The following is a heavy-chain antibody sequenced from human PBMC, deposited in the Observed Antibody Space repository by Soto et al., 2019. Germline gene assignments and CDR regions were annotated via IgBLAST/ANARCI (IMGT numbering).Heavy chain of an antibody. CDR1: GFTFSSYG. V-gene: IGHV3-30*18. CDR3: AKGGDDFWSSYFYYYYGMDV. J-gene: IGHJ6*02. D-gene: IGHD3-3*01. Sequence: LRLSCAASGFTFSSYGMHWVRQAPGKGLEWVAVISYDGSNKYYADSVKGRFTISRDNSKNTLYLQMNSLRAEDTAVYYCAKGGDDFWSSYFYYYYGMDVWGQGTTVTVSS. CDR2: ISYDGSNK.